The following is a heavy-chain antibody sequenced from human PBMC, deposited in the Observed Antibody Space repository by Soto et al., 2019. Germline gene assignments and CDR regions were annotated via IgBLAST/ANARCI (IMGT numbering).Heavy chain of an antibody. CDR1: GFTVSSNY. Sequence: GGSLRLSCAASGFTVSSNYMSWVRQAPGKGLEWVSLIYSYGNTYYADPVKGRFTISRDNSKNTLYLQMNSLRAEDTAVYFCARVRVSYDSSTFRFDYWGQGTLVTVSS. CDR2: IYSYGNT. D-gene: IGHD3-22*01. J-gene: IGHJ4*02. V-gene: IGHV3-53*01. CDR3: ARVRVSYDSSTFRFDY.